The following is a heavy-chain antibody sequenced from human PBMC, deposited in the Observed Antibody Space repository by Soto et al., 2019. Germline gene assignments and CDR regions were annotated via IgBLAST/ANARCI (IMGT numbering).Heavy chain of an antibody. V-gene: IGHV3-15*01. D-gene: IGHD5-12*01. J-gene: IGHJ4*02. CDR1: GFTFSNAW. Sequence: GGSLRLSCAASGFTFSNAWMSWVRQAPGKGLEWVGRIKSKTDGGTTDYAAPVKGRFTISRDDSKNTLYLQMNSLKTEDTAVYYCTTALVAREEFDYWGQGTLVTVSS. CDR2: IKSKTDGGTT. CDR3: TTALVAREEFDY.